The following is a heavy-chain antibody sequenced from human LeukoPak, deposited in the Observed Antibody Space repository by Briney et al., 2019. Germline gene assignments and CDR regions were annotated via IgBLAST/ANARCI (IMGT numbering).Heavy chain of an antibody. Sequence: SETPFLTCSVSGGFISSSSYYWGWIRQPPGKGLEWIGDIYYSGSTYFKPSLASRFAISIDTSKNQFSLRLSSVTAADTAVYYCARRRYYDSTGYLDWGQGTLVIVSS. CDR3: ARRRYYDSTGYLD. V-gene: IGHV4-39*01. CDR1: GGFISSSSYY. J-gene: IGHJ1*01. D-gene: IGHD3-22*01. CDR2: IYYSGST.